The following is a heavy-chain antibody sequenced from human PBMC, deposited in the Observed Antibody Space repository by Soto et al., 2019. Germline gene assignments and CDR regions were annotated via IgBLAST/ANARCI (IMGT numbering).Heavy chain of an antibody. D-gene: IGHD3-22*01. V-gene: IGHV3-23*01. Sequence: GGSLRLSCTASGFTFGDYAMSWFRQAPGEGLEWVSAISGSGGSTYYADSVKGRFTISRDNSKNTLYLQMNSLRAEDTAVYYCAKGEYYDSSGPPLFQHWGQGTLVTVSS. CDR2: ISGSGGST. J-gene: IGHJ1*01. CDR3: AKGEYYDSSGPPLFQH. CDR1: GFTFGDYA.